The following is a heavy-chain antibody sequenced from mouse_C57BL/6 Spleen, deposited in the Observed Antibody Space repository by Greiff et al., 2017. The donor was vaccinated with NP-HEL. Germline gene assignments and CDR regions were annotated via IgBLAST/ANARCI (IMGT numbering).Heavy chain of an antibody. CDR3: ARKTGQGTMDY. V-gene: IGHV1-19*01. Sequence: VQLQQSGPVLVKPGASVKMSCKASGYTFTDYYMNWVKQSHGKSLEWIGVINPYNGGTSYNQKFKGKATLTVDKSSSTAYMELNSLTSEDSAVYYCARKTGQGTMDYWGQGTSVTVSS. J-gene: IGHJ4*01. D-gene: IGHD3-2*02. CDR2: INPYNGGT. CDR1: GYTFTDYY.